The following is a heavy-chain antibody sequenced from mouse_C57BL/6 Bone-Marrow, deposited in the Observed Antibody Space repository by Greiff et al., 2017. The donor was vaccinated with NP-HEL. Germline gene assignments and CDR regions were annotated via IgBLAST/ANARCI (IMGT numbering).Heavy chain of an antibody. Sequence: VQLKESGAELVKPGASVKLSCTASGFNIKDYYMHWVKQRTEQGLEWIGRIDPEDGETKYAPKFQGKATITADTSSNTAYLQLSSLTSEDTAVYYCARQQAYYSNPMTDAMDYWGQGTSVTVSS. CDR1: GFNIKDYY. V-gene: IGHV14-2*01. CDR2: IDPEDGET. J-gene: IGHJ4*01. D-gene: IGHD2-5*01. CDR3: ARQQAYYSNPMTDAMDY.